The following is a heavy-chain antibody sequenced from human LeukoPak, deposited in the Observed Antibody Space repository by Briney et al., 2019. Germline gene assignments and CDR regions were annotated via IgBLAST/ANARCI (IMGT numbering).Heavy chain of an antibody. CDR2: INCNSGDT. D-gene: IGHD6-13*01. V-gene: IGHV1-2*02. CDR1: GYIFTGYY. J-gene: IGHJ3*02. Sequence: ASVKVSCKASGYIFTGYYMHWVRQAPGQGLEWMGWINCNSGDTNYAQRFQGRVTMTEDTSTDTAYMELSSLRSEDTAVYYCATASWREGHGGAFDIWGQGTMVTVSS. CDR3: ATASWREGHGGAFDI.